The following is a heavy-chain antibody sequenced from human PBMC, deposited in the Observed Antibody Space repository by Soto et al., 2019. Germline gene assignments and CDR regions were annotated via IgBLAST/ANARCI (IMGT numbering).Heavy chain of an antibody. V-gene: IGHV3-30*18. CDR2: ISYDGSNK. CDR3: AKDLTIAVAGNNYYYGFDV. D-gene: IGHD6-19*01. Sequence: PGGSLRLSCAASGFTFGSYGMHWVRQAPGKGLEWVAVISYDGSNKYYADSVKGRFTISRDNSKNTLYLQMNSLRAEDTAVYYCAKDLTIAVAGNNYYYGFDVWGQGTTVTASS. J-gene: IGHJ6*02. CDR1: GFTFGSYG.